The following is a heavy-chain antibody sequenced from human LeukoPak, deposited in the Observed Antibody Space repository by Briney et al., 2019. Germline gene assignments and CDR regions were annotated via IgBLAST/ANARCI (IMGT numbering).Heavy chain of an antibody. CDR2: ISISSTYI. D-gene: IGHD1-14*01. CDR3: VRDMWGTYYFDY. V-gene: IGHV3-21*06. CDR1: GFIFSSYT. J-gene: IGHJ4*02. Sequence: PGGSLRLSCVASGFIFSSYTMNWVRQAPGKGLERVSSISISSTYINYADSVKGRFTTSRDNAWNSLYLQMDNLRAEDTAVYYCVRDMWGTYYFDYWGQGTVVTVSS.